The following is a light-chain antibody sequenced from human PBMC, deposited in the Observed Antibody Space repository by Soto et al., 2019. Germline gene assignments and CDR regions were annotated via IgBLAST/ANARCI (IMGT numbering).Light chain of an antibody. J-gene: IGLJ1*01. CDR2: DVS. CDR1: SSDVGVYNY. CDR3: SSYKSRSTLRYV. V-gene: IGLV2-14*01. Sequence: QSALTQPASVSGSPGQSITISCTGTSSDVGVYNYVSWYQQHPGKAPKLMIYDVSNRPSGVSNRFSGSKSGNTASLTISGLQAEDEADYYCSSYKSRSTLRYVFGTGTKVTVL.